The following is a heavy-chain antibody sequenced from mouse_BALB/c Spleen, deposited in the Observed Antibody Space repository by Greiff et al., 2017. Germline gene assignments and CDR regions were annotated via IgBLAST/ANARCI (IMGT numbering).Heavy chain of an antibody. J-gene: IGHJ3*01. V-gene: IGHV14-4*02. CDR1: GFNIKDYY. D-gene: IGHD2-14*01. CDR2: IDPENGDT. Sequence: EVKVVESGAELVRSGASVKLSCTASGFNIKDYYMHWVKQRPEQGLEWIGWIDPENGDTEYAPKFQGKATMTADTSSNTAYLQLSSLTSEDTAVYYCNAWGYGRFAYWGQGTLVTVSA. CDR3: NAWGYGRFAY.